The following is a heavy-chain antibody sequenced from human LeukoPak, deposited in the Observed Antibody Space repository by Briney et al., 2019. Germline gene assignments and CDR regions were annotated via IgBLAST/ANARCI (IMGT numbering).Heavy chain of an antibody. CDR3: ARDPGYREGWFDP. J-gene: IGHJ5*02. D-gene: IGHD5-18*01. CDR1: GGSFSGYY. V-gene: IGHV4-34*01. Sequence: SETLSLTCAVYGGSFSGYYWSWIRQPPGKGLEWIGEINHSGSTNYNPSLKSRVTMSVDTSKNQFSLKLSSVTAADTAVYYCARDPGYREGWFDPWGQGTLVTVSS. CDR2: INHSGST.